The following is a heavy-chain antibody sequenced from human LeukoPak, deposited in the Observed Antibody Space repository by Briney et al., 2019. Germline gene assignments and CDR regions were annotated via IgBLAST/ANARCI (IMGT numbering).Heavy chain of an antibody. CDR2: ISYDGSNK. V-gene: IGHV3-30-3*01. D-gene: IGHD3-16*02. Sequence: GRSLRLSCAASGFTFSSYAMHWVRQAPGKGLEWVAVISYDGSNKYYADSVKGRFTISRDNSKNTLYLQMNSLRAEDTAVYYCARVMRLYGYFQRWGQGTLVTVSS. CDR3: ARVMRLYGYFQR. CDR1: GFTFSSYA. J-gene: IGHJ1*01.